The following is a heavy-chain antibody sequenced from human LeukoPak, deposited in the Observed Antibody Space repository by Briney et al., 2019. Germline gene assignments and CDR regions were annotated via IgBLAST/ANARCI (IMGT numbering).Heavy chain of an antibody. Sequence: SGTLSLTCTVSGGSISSSSYYWGWIRQPPGKGLEWIGNTYFGGNTYFNPSLKSRVTISVDTSKNQFSLELNSVTAADTAVYYCAAAFDYWGQGTLVTVSS. J-gene: IGHJ4*02. V-gene: IGHV4-39*01. CDR2: TYFGGNT. CDR3: AAAFDY. CDR1: GGSISSSSYY. D-gene: IGHD6-25*01.